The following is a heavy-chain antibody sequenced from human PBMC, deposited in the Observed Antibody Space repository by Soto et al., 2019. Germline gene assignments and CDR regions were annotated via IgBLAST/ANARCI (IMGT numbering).Heavy chain of an antibody. D-gene: IGHD2-2*01. V-gene: IGHV3-30*18. CDR2: ISYDGSDK. CDR1: GFTFNTFG. Sequence: QVHLVESGGGVVLPGRSLRLSCAASGFTFNTFGMHWVRQAPGKGLEWVAVISYDGSDKYYSESVRGRFTISRDNYRNTLYLQLNSLRTDDTAAYYRAKPPNFYCSSYRGYEYYFDCWGQGALGTASP. J-gene: IGHJ4*02. CDR3: AKPPNFYCSSYRGYEYYFDC.